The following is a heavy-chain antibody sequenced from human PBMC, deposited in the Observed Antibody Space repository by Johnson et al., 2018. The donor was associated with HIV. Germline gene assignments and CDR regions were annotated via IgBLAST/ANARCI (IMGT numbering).Heavy chain of an antibody. J-gene: IGHJ3*02. CDR1: GVIFSSYG. CDR3: AKDLGDAVGTTHDAFDI. Sequence: AAGGVIFSSYGMHWVRQAPGKGLEWVALIWNDGSDKYYADSVKGRFTISRDNSKNTLYLQMHSLRAEDTAVYYCAKDLGDAVGTTHDAFDIWGQGTTVTVSS. V-gene: IGHV3-30*02. CDR2: IWNDGSDK. D-gene: IGHD1-26*01.